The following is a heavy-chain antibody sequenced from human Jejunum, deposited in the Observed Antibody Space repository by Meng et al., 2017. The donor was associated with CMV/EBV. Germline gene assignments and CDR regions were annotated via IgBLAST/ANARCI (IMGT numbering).Heavy chain of an antibody. Sequence: FTFSNYAMTWVRQAPGKGLEWVSGISGSGSKTYYADSVKGRFTISRDNSKNTLYLQMNSLRAEDTALFYCAKSQSYYGLGSYSESWGQGTRVTVSS. CDR1: FTFSNYA. J-gene: IGHJ5*02. D-gene: IGHD3-10*01. V-gene: IGHV3-23*01. CDR2: ISGSGSKT. CDR3: AKSQSYYGLGSYSES.